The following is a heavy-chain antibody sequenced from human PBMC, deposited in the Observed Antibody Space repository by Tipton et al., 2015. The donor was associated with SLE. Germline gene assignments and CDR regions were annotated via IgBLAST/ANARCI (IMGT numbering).Heavy chain of an antibody. Sequence: SLRLSCAASGFTVGSNYMSWVRQAPGKGLEWVSLISGRGGSTYYADSVKGRFTISRDNSKNTLYLQMNSLRAEDTAVYYCAKDMGDFGSGSLDYWGQGTLVTVSS. V-gene: IGHV3-23*01. CDR3: AKDMGDFGSGSLDY. D-gene: IGHD3-10*01. J-gene: IGHJ4*02. CDR1: GFTVGSNY. CDR2: ISGRGGST.